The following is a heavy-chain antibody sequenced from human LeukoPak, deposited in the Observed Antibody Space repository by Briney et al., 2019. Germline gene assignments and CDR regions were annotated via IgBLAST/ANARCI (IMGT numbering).Heavy chain of an antibody. Sequence: SETLSLTCSVSGGSINSSSYYWGWIRQPPGKGLEWIGTFYYSGSTYYNPSLKSRVTMSVDTSKNQFSLNLSSVTAADTAVYYCARHFQPSSVGAIAVWGQGTLVTISS. V-gene: IGHV4-39*01. D-gene: IGHD1-26*01. J-gene: IGHJ4*02. CDR2: FYYSGST. CDR1: GGSINSSSYY. CDR3: ARHFQPSSVGAIAV.